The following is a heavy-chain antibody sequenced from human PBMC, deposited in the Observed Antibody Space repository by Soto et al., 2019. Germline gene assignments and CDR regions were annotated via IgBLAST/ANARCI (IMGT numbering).Heavy chain of an antibody. V-gene: IGHV3-11*01. CDR2: ISSSGSTI. J-gene: IGHJ6*02. Sequence: GGSLRLSCAASGFTFSDYYMSWIRQAPGKGLEWVSYISSSGSTIYYADSVKGRFTISRDNAKNSLYLQMNSLRAEDTAVYYCARDRNVYYYGSGSYYYGMDVWGQGTTVTVSS. CDR3: ARDRNVYYYGSGSYYYGMDV. D-gene: IGHD3-10*01. CDR1: GFTFSDYY.